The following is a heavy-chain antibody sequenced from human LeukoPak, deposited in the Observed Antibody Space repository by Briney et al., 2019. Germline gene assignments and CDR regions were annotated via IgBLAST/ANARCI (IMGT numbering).Heavy chain of an antibody. CDR3: ARELVYATGAWFDP. Sequence: GGSLRLSCAASGFTFSSYAMHWVRQAPGKGLEWVAVISYDGSNEYYADSVKGRFTISRDNSKNTLYLQMNSLRAEDTAVYYCARELVYATGAWFDPWGQGTLVTVSS. CDR1: GFTFSSYA. J-gene: IGHJ5*02. CDR2: ISYDGSNE. D-gene: IGHD2-8*01. V-gene: IGHV3-30*04.